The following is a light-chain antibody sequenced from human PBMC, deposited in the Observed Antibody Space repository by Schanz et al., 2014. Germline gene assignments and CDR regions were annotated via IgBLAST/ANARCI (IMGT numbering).Light chain of an antibody. CDR1: QSVSSSY. CDR2: GAS. CDR3: QQSHSTPLT. V-gene: IGKV3-20*01. Sequence: EIVLTQSPGTLSLSPGERATLSCRASQSVSSSYLAWYQQKPGQAPRLLIYGASNRASGIPDRFSGSGSGTDFTLTISRLEPEDFATYYCQQSHSTPLTFGGGTQVEIK. J-gene: IGKJ4*01.